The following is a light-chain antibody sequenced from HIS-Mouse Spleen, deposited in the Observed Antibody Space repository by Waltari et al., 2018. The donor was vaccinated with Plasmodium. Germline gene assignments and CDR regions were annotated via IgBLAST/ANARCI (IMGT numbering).Light chain of an antibody. CDR2: QDS. Sequence: SYELTQPPSVSVSPGQTASIPCSGDTLGDKYACWYQQKPGQSPVLVTYQDSKRPSGIPGRFAGSNSGNTATLTISGTQAMDEADYYCQAWDSSTVVFGGGTKLTVL. CDR3: QAWDSSTVV. V-gene: IGLV3-1*01. CDR1: TLGDKY. J-gene: IGLJ2*01.